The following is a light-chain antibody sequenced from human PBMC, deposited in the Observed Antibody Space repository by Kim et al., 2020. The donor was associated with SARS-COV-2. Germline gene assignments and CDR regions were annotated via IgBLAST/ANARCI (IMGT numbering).Light chain of an antibody. CDR2: SNN. Sequence: ELTQPPSASGTPGQRVTISCSGSSSNIGSNTVNWYQQLPGTAPKLLIYSNNQRPSGVPDRFSGSKSGTSASLAISGLQSEDEADYYCAAWDDSLNGQVFGGGTQLTFL. CDR1: SSNIGSNT. V-gene: IGLV1-44*01. J-gene: IGLJ3*02. CDR3: AAWDDSLNGQV.